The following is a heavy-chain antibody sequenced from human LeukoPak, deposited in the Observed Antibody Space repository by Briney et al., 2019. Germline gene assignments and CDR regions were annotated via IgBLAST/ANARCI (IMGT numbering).Heavy chain of an antibody. D-gene: IGHD2-2*01. V-gene: IGHV1-8*01. CDR1: GYTFTNYD. CDR2: MSPNSGNT. J-gene: IGHJ4*02. CDR3: TRAQSYCTSTSCSADY. Sequence: ASVKVSCKTSGYTFTNYDINWVRQATGQGFEWMGWMSPNSGNTGYAQKFQGRVTMTRDTSTSTVYMELSGLGSDDTATYYCTRAQSYCTSTSCSADYWGQGTLVTVSS.